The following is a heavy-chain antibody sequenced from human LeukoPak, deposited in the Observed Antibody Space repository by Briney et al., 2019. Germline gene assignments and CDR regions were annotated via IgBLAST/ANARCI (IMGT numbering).Heavy chain of an antibody. Sequence: SGGSLRLSCAASGFTFSSYGMHWVRQAPGKGLEWVAVIWYDGSNKYYADSVKGRFTISRDNSKNTLYLQMNSLRAEDTAVYYCAKDLFTFTQIAVTIFDYWGQGTLVTVSS. CDR2: IWYDGSNK. CDR3: AKDLFTFTQIAVTIFDY. D-gene: IGHD4-11*01. J-gene: IGHJ4*02. V-gene: IGHV3-33*06. CDR1: GFTFSSYG.